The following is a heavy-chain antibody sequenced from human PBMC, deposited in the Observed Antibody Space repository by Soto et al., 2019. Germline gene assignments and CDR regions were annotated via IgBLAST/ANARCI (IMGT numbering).Heavy chain of an antibody. J-gene: IGHJ4*02. CDR3: ANDFARTTVTTNFDY. CDR1: GFTFSSYA. Sequence: LRLSCAASGFTFSSYAMSWVRKAPGKGLEWVSAISGSGGSTYYADSVKGRFTISRDNSKNTLYLQMNSLRAEDTAVYYCANDFARTTVTTNFDYWGQGTLVTVSS. D-gene: IGHD4-17*01. V-gene: IGHV3-23*01. CDR2: ISGSGGST.